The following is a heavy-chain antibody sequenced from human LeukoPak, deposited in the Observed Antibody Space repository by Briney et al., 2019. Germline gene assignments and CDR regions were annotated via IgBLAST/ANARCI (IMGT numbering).Heavy chain of an antibody. J-gene: IGHJ3*02. Sequence: PSETLSLTCTGSGGSISSYYWSWIRQPPGKGLEWIGYIYYSGSTNYYPSLKSRVTISVYTSKNQFSLKLSSVTAADTAVYYCARVLPSYYDSSGYRDDAFDIWGQGTMVTVSS. V-gene: IGHV4-59*01. D-gene: IGHD3-22*01. CDR2: IYYSGST. CDR3: ARVLPSYYDSSGYRDDAFDI. CDR1: GGSISSYY.